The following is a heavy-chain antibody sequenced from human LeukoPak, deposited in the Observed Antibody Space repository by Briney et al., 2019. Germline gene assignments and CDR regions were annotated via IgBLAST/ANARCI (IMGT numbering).Heavy chain of an antibody. CDR1: GFTFSSYA. CDR3: AKGNDYRNYYFDY. D-gene: IGHD4-11*01. V-gene: IGHV3-23*01. Sequence: PGGSLRLSCAASGFTFSSYAMSWVRQAPGKGLEWVSAISGSGGSTYYADSVKGRFTISRDNAKNTLYLQMNSLRAEDTPVYDCAKGNDYRNYYFDYWGQGTLVTVSS. CDR2: ISGSGGST. J-gene: IGHJ4*02.